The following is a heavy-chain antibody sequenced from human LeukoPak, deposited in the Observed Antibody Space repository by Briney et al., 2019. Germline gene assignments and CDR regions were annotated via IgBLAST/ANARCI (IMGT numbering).Heavy chain of an antibody. D-gene: IGHD1-1*01. V-gene: IGHV3-48*01. CDR1: GFPFIEYS. CDR2: IGIDSGNT. J-gene: IGHJ4*02. Sequence: PGGSLRLSCTASGFPFIEYSMNWVRQAPGKGREWISYIGIDSGNTKYADSVRGRFTISADKAKNSLYLQMNSLRVEDTAVYYCARDHNYAFDNWGQGTLVSVAS. CDR3: ARDHNYAFDN.